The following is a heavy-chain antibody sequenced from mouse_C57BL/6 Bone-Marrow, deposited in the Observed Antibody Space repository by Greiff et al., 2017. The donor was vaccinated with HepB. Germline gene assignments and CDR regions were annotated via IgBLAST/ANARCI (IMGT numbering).Heavy chain of an antibody. Sequence: EVQGVESGGGLVKPGGSLKLSCAASGFTFSSYAMSWVRQTPEKRLEWVATISDGGSYTYYPDNVKGRFTISRDNAKNNLYLQMSHLKSEDTAMYYCAREEGASYWGQGTTLTVSS. CDR2: ISDGGSYT. V-gene: IGHV5-4*01. CDR1: GFTFSSYA. J-gene: IGHJ2*01. CDR3: AREEGASY. D-gene: IGHD6-1*01.